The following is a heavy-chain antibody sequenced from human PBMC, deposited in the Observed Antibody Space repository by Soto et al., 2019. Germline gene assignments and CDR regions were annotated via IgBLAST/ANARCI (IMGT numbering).Heavy chain of an antibody. CDR3: STTVITAPLFEY. CDR2: IRNKPNGHTT. Sequence: PGGSLRLSCEGSGFTFSGHYMDWVRQAPGKGLEWLGRIRNKPNGHTTAYAASVKGRFTISRDDSKYLVYLQMNSLKSEDTALYYCSTTVITAPLFEYWGQGTLVAVSS. D-gene: IGHD2-21*02. CDR1: GFTFSGHY. V-gene: IGHV3-72*01. J-gene: IGHJ4*02.